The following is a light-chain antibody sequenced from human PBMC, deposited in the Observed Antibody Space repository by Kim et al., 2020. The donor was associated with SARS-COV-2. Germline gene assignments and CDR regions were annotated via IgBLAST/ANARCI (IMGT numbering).Light chain of an antibody. CDR2: EIT. J-gene: IGLJ1*01. Sequence: PVQSVTISCSGTSTDFTTYNYVSWYQQHPGKAPKLIIYEITKRPSGVPDRFSGSKSGDTASLTVSGLQAEDEADYYCTSHANDNYVFGTGTKVTVL. V-gene: IGLV2-8*01. CDR1: STDFTTYNY. CDR3: TSHANDNYV.